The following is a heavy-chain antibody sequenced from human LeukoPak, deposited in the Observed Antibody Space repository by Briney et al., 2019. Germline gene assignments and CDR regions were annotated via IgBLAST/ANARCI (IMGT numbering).Heavy chain of an antibody. Sequence: ASVKVSCKASGYTFTSHSISWVRQAPRQGLEWMGWISAYNGNTHYAQKVQGRVTMTTDTSTSKAYMELRSLRSDDTAVYYCARARGRYSSSSEGVDYWGQGTLVTVSS. CDR2: ISAYNGNT. CDR3: ARARGRYSSSSEGVDY. D-gene: IGHD6-6*01. V-gene: IGHV1-18*01. CDR1: GYTFTSHS. J-gene: IGHJ4*02.